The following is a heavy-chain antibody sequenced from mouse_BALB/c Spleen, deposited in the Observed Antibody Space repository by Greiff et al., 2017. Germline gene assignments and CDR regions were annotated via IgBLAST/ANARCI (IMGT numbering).Heavy chain of an antibody. CDR3: ARLDAAHYAMDY. CDR1: GFTFSDYY. J-gene: IGHJ4*01. CDR2: ISDGGSYT. V-gene: IGHV5-4*02. Sequence: EVMLVESGGGLVKPGGSLKLSCAASGFTFSDYYMYWVRQTPEKRLEWVATISDGGSYTYYPDSVKGRFTISRDNAKNNLYLQMSSLKSEDTAMYYCARLDAAHYAMDYWGQGTSVTVSS.